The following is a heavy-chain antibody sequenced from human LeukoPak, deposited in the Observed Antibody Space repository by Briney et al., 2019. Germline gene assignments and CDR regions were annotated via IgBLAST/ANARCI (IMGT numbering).Heavy chain of an antibody. V-gene: IGHV3-7*01. Sequence: GGSLRLSCAASGFTFSSYSMNWVRQAPGKGLEWVANMDPTGSQKRYVDSVRGRFTISKDNPGASLYLDMHSLRAEDTAIYYCAIWTSGNYWGQGTLVTVSS. CDR3: AIWTSGNY. CDR1: GFTFSSYS. D-gene: IGHD1-1*01. J-gene: IGHJ4*02. CDR2: MDPTGSQK.